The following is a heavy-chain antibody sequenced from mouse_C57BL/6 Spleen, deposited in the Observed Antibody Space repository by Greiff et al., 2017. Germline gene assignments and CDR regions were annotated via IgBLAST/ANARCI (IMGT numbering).Heavy chain of an antibody. CDR2: IYPGDGDT. V-gene: IGHV1-80*01. CDR3: ARSGYDYDGYAMDY. D-gene: IGHD2-4*01. Sequence: VQLQESGAELVKPGASVKISCKASGYAFSSYWMNWVKQRPGKGLVWIGQIYPGDGDTNYNGKFKGKATLTADKSSSTAYMQLSSLTSEDSAVYFCARSGYDYDGYAMDYWGQGTSVTVSS. CDR1: GYAFSSYW. J-gene: IGHJ4*01.